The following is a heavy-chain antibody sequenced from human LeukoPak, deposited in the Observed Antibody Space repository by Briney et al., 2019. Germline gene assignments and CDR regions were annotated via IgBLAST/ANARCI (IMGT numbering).Heavy chain of an antibody. CDR3: ARGGMMVGHQINDAFDI. J-gene: IGHJ3*02. CDR1: GSSFTSYW. D-gene: IGHD3-10*01. V-gene: IGHV5-51*01. CDR2: IYPGDSDT. Sequence: GESLKISCKGSGSSFTSYWIGWVRQMPGKGLEWMGIIYPGDSDTRYSPSFQGQVTISADKSISTAYLQWSSLKASDTAMYYCARGGMMVGHQINDAFDIWGQGTVVTVSS.